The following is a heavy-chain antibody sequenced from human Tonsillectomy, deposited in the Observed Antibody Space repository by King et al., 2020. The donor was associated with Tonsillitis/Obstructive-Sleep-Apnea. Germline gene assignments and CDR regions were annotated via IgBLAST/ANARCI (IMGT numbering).Heavy chain of an antibody. D-gene: IGHD3-16*01. V-gene: IGHV1-3*01. CDR1: GYTFTSYA. CDR3: ARVGGIKDYYYYMDV. CDR2: INAGNGNT. J-gene: IGHJ6*03. Sequence: QLVQSGAEVKKPGASVKVSCKASGYTFTSYAMHWVRQAPGQRLEWMGWINAGNGNTKYSQKFQGRVTITRDTSASTAYMELSSLESEDTAVYYCARVGGIKDYYYYMDVWGKGTTVTVSS.